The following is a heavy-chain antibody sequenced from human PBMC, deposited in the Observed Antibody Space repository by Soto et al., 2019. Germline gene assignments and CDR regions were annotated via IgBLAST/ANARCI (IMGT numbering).Heavy chain of an antibody. CDR1: GSSFRDYY. CDR3: TGGQDNLAVNFDY. Sequence: QVQLVESGGGLVQPGGSLRLSCAASGSSFRDYYMSWIRQSPGKGLEWRSYITSSSSYTHYVDYVKGRFTISRDKAKNSLYLQMNSVRAEDAAVYYCTGGQDNLAVNFDYWGQGTPVTVSS. D-gene: IGHD1-1*01. J-gene: IGHJ4*02. V-gene: IGHV3-11*05. CDR2: ITSSSSYT.